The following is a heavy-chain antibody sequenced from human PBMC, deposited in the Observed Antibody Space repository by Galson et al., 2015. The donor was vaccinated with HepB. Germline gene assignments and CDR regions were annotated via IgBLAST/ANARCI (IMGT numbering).Heavy chain of an antibody. Sequence: SLRLSCAASGFTFSSYWMSWVRQAPGKGLEWVANIKQDGNEKYYVDSVKGRFTISRDNSKNTLYLQMNSLRAEDTAVYYCAKRETRRGIFNWFDPSRQGTLVTVSS. CDR2: IKQDGNEK. V-gene: IGHV3-7*03. CDR1: GFTFSSYW. J-gene: IGHJ5*02. D-gene: IGHD3-3*01. CDR3: AKRETRRGIFNWFDP.